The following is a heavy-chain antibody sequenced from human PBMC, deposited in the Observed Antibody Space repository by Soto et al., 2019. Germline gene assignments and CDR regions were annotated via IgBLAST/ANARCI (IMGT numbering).Heavy chain of an antibody. D-gene: IGHD3-22*01. Sequence: QVQLVQSGAEVKKPGASVKVSCKTSGYTFTSYGITWVRQAPGQGLEWMGWISVYNGNTKYAQKLQGRVTLTTDTSTSTAYMELRSLRSDDTAVYYCARVYDVYYYESGGFPYYHFDYWGQGTLVTVSS. CDR2: ISVYNGNT. J-gene: IGHJ4*02. CDR1: GYTFTSYG. V-gene: IGHV1-18*04. CDR3: ARVYDVYYYESGGFPYYHFDY.